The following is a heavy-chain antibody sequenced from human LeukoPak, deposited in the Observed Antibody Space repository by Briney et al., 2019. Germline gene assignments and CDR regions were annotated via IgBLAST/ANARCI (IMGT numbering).Heavy chain of an antibody. J-gene: IGHJ5*02. Sequence: ASVKVSCNASGYTFTSYGISCVRQAPRQGLEWMVWISAYNGNTNYAQKLQGRVTMTTDTSTSTAYMELRSLRSDDTAVYYCARDFNGIDIVVVVAATNWFDPWGQRTLVTASS. CDR2: ISAYNGNT. CDR1: GYTFTSYG. CDR3: ARDFNGIDIVVVVAATNWFDP. V-gene: IGHV1-18*01. D-gene: IGHD2-15*01.